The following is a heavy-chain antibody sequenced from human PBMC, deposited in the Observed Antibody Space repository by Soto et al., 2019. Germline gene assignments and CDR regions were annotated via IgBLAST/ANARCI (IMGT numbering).Heavy chain of an antibody. CDR3: AREIAVAGTGY. V-gene: IGHV1-2*02. CDR1: VYTFTCYY. D-gene: IGHD6-19*01. J-gene: IGHJ4*02. CDR2: INPNSGGT. Sequence: GXSVKVSCKASVYTFTCYYMHWVRQAPGQGLEWMGWINPNSGGTNYAQKFQGRVTMTRDTSISTAYMELSRLRSDDTAVYYCAREIAVAGTGYWGQGTLVTVSS.